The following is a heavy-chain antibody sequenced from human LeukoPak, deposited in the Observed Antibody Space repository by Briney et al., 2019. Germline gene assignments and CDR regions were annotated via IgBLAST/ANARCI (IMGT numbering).Heavy chain of an antibody. D-gene: IGHD6-13*01. CDR2: ISAYNGNT. Sequence: ASVKVSCKASGYTFTSYGISWVRQAPGQGLEWMGWISAYNGNTNYAQKLQGRVTMTTDTSTSTAYMELRSLRSDDTAVYYCARDLRLAAAGTLGDAFDIWGQGTMVTVSS. V-gene: IGHV1-18*01. CDR3: ARDLRLAAAGTLGDAFDI. CDR1: GYTFTSYG. J-gene: IGHJ3*02.